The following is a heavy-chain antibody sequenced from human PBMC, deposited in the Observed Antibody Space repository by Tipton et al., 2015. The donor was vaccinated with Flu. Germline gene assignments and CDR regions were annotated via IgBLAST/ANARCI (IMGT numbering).Heavy chain of an antibody. Sequence: QVQLVQSGAEVKEPGASVKVSCKASGYTLSNYAIHWVRQAPGQGLEWMGWINPGDGNTRYSQKLQGRVTIDRDTSANTAYVELHSLTSEDTAVYYCARDQVPTSLRGNGMDVWGQGTTVAVSS. D-gene: IGHD3-10*01. CDR1: GYTLSNYA. CDR3: ARDQVPTSLRGNGMDV. V-gene: IGHV1-3*01. CDR2: INPGDGNT. J-gene: IGHJ6*02.